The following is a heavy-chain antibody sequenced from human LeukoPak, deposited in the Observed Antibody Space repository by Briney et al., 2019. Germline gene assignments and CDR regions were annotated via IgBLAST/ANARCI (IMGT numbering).Heavy chain of an antibody. CDR1: GGSVSSGSYY. Sequence: SETLSLTCTVSGGSVSSGSYYWSWIRQPPGKGLEWIGYIYYSGSTNYNPSLKSRVTISVDTSKNQFSLKLSSVTAADTAVYYCARTYYDYVWGSPKLFDYWGQGTLVTVSS. CDR3: ARTYYDYVWGSPKLFDY. V-gene: IGHV4-61*01. CDR2: IYYSGST. J-gene: IGHJ4*02. D-gene: IGHD3-16*01.